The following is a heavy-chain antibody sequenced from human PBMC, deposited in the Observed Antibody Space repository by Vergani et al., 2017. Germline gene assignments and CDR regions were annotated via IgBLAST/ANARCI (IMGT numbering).Heavy chain of an antibody. V-gene: IGHV1-3*01. CDR3: ARGTSKITHNWFDP. CDR1: GYTFTTYA. D-gene: IGHD1-14*01. Sequence: QVQLVQSGDEVKKPGASVKVSCKASGYTFTTYAMHWVRQAPGQRLEWMGWINAGSGNTKYSQKFQGRVTITRDTSASIAYMELSSLRSEDTAVYYCARGTSKITHNWFDPWGQGTLVTVSS. J-gene: IGHJ5*02. CDR2: INAGSGNT.